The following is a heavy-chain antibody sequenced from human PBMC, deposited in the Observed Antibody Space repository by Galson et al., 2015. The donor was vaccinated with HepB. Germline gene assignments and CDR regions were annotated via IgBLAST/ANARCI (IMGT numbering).Heavy chain of an antibody. Sequence: SLRLSCAASGFTFSTSWVHWVRQAPGEGLMWVSRINSDGNTIVYADSVRGRFTISRDNAKNTLYLQMSSLRADDTAIYYCARAGNYRFDFWGQGTLVTVSS. CDR3: ARAGNYRFDF. CDR2: INSDGNTI. V-gene: IGHV3-74*01. CDR1: GFTFSTSW. D-gene: IGHD3-3*01. J-gene: IGHJ4*02.